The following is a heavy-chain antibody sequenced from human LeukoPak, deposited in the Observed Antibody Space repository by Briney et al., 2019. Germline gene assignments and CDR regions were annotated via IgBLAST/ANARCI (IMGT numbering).Heavy chain of an antibody. J-gene: IGHJ4*02. CDR2: ISGSGSST. CDR3: AKGVAVASPYYFDY. CDR1: GFTFSRYA. D-gene: IGHD6-19*01. Sequence: GGSLRLSCAASGFTFSRYALSWVRQAPGKGLEWVSPISGSGSSTYYEDSVKGRFTISRDNYKNMLYLQMNSLRAEDTAVYYCAKGVAVASPYYFDYWGQGTLVTVSS. V-gene: IGHV3-23*01.